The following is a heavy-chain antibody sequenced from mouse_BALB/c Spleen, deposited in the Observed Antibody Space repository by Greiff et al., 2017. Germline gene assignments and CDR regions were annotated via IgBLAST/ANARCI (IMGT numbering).Heavy chain of an antibody. V-gene: IGHV1-82*01. CDR3: ARSVAYDYGGGYWYFDV. Sequence: QVQLQQSGPELVKPGASVKISCKASGYAFSSSWMNWVKQRPGQGLEWIGRIYPGDGDTNYNGKFKGKATLTADKSSSTAYMQLSSLTSVDSAVYFCARSVAYDYGGGYWYFDVWGAGTTVTVSS. D-gene: IGHD2-4*01. CDR1: GYAFSSSW. CDR2: IYPGDGDT. J-gene: IGHJ1*01.